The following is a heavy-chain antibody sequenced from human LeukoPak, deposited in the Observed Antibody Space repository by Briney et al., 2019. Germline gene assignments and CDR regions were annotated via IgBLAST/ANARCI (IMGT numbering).Heavy chain of an antibody. D-gene: IGHD2-2*01. V-gene: IGHV1-18*01. Sequence: GASVKVSCKASGYTFTSYGISWVRQAPGQGLEWMGWISAYNGNTNYAQKLQGRVTMTTDTSTSTAYMELRSLRSDDTAVYYCARKSGCSSTSCPYYYGMDVWGQGTTVTVSS. J-gene: IGHJ6*02. CDR1: GYTFTSYG. CDR3: ARKSGCSSTSCPYYYGMDV. CDR2: ISAYNGNT.